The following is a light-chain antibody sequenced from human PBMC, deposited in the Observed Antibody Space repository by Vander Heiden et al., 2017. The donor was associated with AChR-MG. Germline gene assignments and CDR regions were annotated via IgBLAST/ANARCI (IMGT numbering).Light chain of an antibody. CDR3: QQHGCSPLYT. V-gene: IGKV3-20*01. CDR2: GAS. J-gene: IGKJ2*01. Sequence: DIVFTQSPGTLSLSPGERATLSCRASQSVSSSYLAWYQQKPGQAPRLLIYGASSRATSIPDRFSGSGCGTDFTRTISRREPEDFAVYYCQQHGCSPLYTFGHGTKLEMK. CDR1: QSVSSSY.